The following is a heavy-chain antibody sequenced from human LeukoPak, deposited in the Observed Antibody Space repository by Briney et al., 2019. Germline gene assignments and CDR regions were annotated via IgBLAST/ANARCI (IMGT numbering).Heavy chain of an antibody. CDR3: ARAWGSSGYNWFDP. V-gene: IGHV4-39*01. CDR2: IYYSGST. D-gene: IGHD6-13*01. CDR1: GGSISSSSYY. J-gene: IGHJ5*02. Sequence: TSETLSLTCTVSGGSISSSSYYWGWIRQPPGKGLEWVGSIYYSGSTYYNPSLKSRVTISVDTSKNQFSLKLSSVTAADTAVYYCARAWGSSGYNWFDPWGQGTLVTVSS.